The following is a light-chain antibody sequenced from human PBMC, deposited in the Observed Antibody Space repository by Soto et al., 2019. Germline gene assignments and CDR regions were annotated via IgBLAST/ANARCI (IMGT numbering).Light chain of an antibody. CDR2: DAS. CDR3: QQYNSYSKWT. CDR1: QSISTW. J-gene: IGKJ1*01. Sequence: DIQMTQSPSTLSASVGDRVTITCRASQSISTWLAWYEQKPGKAPKLLNYDASSLESGVPSRLSGSGSGTEYTLTITSLQPDDFATYYCQQYNSYSKWTFGQGTKVDIK. V-gene: IGKV1-5*01.